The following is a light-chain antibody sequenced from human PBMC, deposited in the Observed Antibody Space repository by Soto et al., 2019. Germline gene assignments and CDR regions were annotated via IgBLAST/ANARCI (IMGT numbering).Light chain of an antibody. V-gene: IGLV2-23*01. CDR1: SSDVGKYNL. CDR2: EGS. J-gene: IGLJ1*01. CDR3: CSYAGGGSSV. Sequence: QSALAQPASVSGSPGESITISCTGTSSDVGKYNLVSWYQQDPGRAPKLIIYEGSKRPSGVSDRFSGSKSGDTASLTISGLQYDDETDYYCCSYAGGGSSVFGTGTKVNVL.